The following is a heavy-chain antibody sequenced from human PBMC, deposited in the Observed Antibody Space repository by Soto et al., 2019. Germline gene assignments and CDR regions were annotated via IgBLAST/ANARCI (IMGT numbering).Heavy chain of an antibody. CDR3: ARMLYNWNGRPYDAFDI. CDR1: GYTFTSYG. D-gene: IGHD1-20*01. J-gene: IGHJ3*02. CDR2: ISAYNGNT. Sequence: ASVKVSCKASGYTFTSYGISWVRQAPGQGLEWMGWISAYNGNTNYAQKLQGRVTMTTDTSTSTAYMELRSLRSDDTAVYYCARMLYNWNGRPYDAFDIWGQGTMVTVSS. V-gene: IGHV1-18*01.